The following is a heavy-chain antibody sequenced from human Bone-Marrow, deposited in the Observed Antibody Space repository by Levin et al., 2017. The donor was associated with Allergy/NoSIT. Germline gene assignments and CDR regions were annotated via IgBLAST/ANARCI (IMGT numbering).Heavy chain of an antibody. CDR3: ARDHGDSSDAFAI. Sequence: SQTLSLTCSVSGGSFRGANYYWSWIRQPPGKRLEWIGYISYSGATTYSPSLESRVTISLGASENHFSLRLSSLTAADTAVYYCARDHGDSSDAFAIWGQGTMVTVSS. CDR2: ISYSGAT. V-gene: IGHV4-61*03. CDR1: GGSFRGANYY. D-gene: IGHD4-17*01. J-gene: IGHJ3*02.